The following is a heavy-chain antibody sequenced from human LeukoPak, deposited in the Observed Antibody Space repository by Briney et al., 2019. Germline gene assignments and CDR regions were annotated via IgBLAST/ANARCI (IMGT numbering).Heavy chain of an antibody. D-gene: IGHD3-3*01. CDR3: ATTGGDFWSGYYPFDY. J-gene: IGHJ4*02. CDR2: IYYSGST. CDR1: GGSISSYY. Sequence: PSETLSLTCTVSGGSISSYYWSWIRQPPGKGLEWIGYIYYSGSTNYNPSLKSRVTISADTSKNQFSLKLSSVTAADTAVYYCATTGGDFWSGYYPFDYWGQGTLVTVSS. V-gene: IGHV4-59*01.